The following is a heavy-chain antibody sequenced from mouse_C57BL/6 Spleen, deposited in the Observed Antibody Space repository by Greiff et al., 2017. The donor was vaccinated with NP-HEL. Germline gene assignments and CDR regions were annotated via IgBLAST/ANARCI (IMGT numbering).Heavy chain of an antibody. D-gene: IGHD3-2*02. CDR1: GYTFTDYY. Sequence: QVQLQQSGAELVRPGASVKLSCKASGYTFTDYYINWVKQRPGQGLEWIARIYPGSGNTYYNEKFKGKATLTAEKSSSTAYMQLSSLTSEDSAVYFCARQLRRAMDYWGQGTSVTVSS. CDR2: IYPGSGNT. J-gene: IGHJ4*01. CDR3: ARQLRRAMDY. V-gene: IGHV1-76*01.